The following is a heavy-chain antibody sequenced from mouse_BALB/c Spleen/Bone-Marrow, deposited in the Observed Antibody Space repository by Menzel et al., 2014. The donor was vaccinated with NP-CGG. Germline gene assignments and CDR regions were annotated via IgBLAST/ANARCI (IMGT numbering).Heavy chain of an antibody. CDR3: ARYYYGSSLFAY. CDR1: GFNIKDTY. CDR2: IDPANGNT. Sequence: EVQGVESGAELVKPGASVKLSCTASGFNIKDTYMYWVKQRPEQGLERIGRIDPANGNTKYDPKFQDKATITADTSTNTAYLQLSSLTSEDTAVYYCARYYYGSSLFAYWGQGTLVTVSA. J-gene: IGHJ3*01. V-gene: IGHV14-3*02. D-gene: IGHD1-1*01.